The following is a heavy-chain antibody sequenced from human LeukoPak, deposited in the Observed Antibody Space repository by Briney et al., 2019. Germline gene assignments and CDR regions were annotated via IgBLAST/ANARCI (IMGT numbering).Heavy chain of an antibody. Sequence: GGSLRLSCTVSGFTVSSNSMSWVRQAPGKGLEWVSFIYSDNTHYSDPVKGRFTISKDNSKNTLYLQMNSLRAEDTALYYCAKDMAYDTLEGFDYWGQGTLVTVSS. CDR3: AKDMAYDTLEGFDY. CDR2: IYSDNT. V-gene: IGHV3-53*01. D-gene: IGHD3-22*01. CDR1: GFTVSSNS. J-gene: IGHJ4*02.